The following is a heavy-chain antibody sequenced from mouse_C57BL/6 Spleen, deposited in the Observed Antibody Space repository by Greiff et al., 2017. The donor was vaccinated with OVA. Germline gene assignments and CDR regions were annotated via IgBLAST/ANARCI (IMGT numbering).Heavy chain of an antibody. D-gene: IGHD2-1*01. CDR2: IYPGDGDT. J-gene: IGHJ4*01. V-gene: IGHV1-80*01. Sequence: QVHVKQSGAELVKPGASVKISCKASGYAFSSYWMNWVKQRPGKGLEWIGQIYPGDGDTNYNGKFKGKATLTADKSSSTAYMQLSSLTSEDSAVYFCARSGIYYGAMDYWGQGTSVTVSS. CDR1: GYAFSSYW. CDR3: ARSGIYYGAMDY.